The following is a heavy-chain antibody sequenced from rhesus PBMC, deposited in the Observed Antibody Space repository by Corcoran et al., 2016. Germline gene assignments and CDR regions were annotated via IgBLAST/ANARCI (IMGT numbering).Heavy chain of an antibody. V-gene: IGHV1-111*02. CDR3: ATMVYCTGSGCGY. D-gene: IGHD2-21*01. CDR1: GYTFTDYY. Sequence: EVQLVQSGAEVKKPGASVKISCKASGYTFTDYYLYWVRQAPGKGLEWMGRVDPEDGEGIHGQKFQDRVTITAETSTDTAYMELSSRRSEDTAVYSCATMVYCTGSGCGYWGQGVLVTVSS. CDR2: VDPEDGEG. J-gene: IGHJ4*01.